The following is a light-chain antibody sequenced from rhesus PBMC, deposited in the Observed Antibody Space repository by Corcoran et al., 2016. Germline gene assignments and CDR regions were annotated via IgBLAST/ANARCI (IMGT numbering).Light chain of an antibody. V-gene: IGKV3-24*04. CDR2: GAS. CDR3: LQSSNWYS. CDR1: QSVSSY. J-gene: IGKJ2*01. Sequence: EIVMTQSPATLALSPGERATLSCRASQSVSSYLAWYQQTPGQAPRLLIYGASSRATGIPDRFSGSGSGTEFTLTISSLGPEDVGVYFCLQSSNWYSFGQGTKVEIK.